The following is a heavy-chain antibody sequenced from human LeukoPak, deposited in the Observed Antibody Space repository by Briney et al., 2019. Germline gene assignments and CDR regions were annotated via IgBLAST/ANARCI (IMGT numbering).Heavy chain of an antibody. CDR2: IGGSGDNT. CDR3: AKLRSSSFWYYGMDV. Sequence: GGSLRLSCAASGFTFSSYWMSWVRQAPGKGLEWVSVIGGSGDNTNYADSVKGRFTISRDNSKNTLYLQVNSLRADDSAVYYCAKLRSSSFWYYGMDVWGQGTTVTVSS. V-gene: IGHV3-23*01. D-gene: IGHD6-6*01. CDR1: GFTFSSYW. J-gene: IGHJ6*02.